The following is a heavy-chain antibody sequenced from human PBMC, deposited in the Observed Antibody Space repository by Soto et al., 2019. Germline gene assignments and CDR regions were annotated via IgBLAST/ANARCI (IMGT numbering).Heavy chain of an antibody. CDR2: ISAGGSDI. V-gene: IGHV3-11*01. J-gene: IGHJ4*01. CDR1: GFTCSDYY. Sequence: PGGSLRLSCSSSGFTCSDYYMSWIRQAPGKGLEWVAYISAGGSDIYYGDSVKGRFTVSRDNTKKSLYLQMSNLRADDTAIYYCASLPQGYYDRSGRLVDYWGHGTLVTVS. D-gene: IGHD3-22*01. CDR3: ASLPQGYYDRSGRLVDY.